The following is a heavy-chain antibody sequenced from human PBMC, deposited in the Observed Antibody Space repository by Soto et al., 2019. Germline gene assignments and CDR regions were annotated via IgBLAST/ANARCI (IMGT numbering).Heavy chain of an antibody. CDR3: ARGQEVGAHFFDS. CDR1: GFTFSKFD. Sequence: WWSLRLSCEASGFTFSKFDMHWVRQPTGKGLEWVSTIGISGDTYYAVSVKGRFTISRDNAKNSLSLQMNSLRAGDTALYFCARGQEVGAHFFDSWGQGTQVTVSS. J-gene: IGHJ4*02. D-gene: IGHD2-15*01. CDR2: IGISGDT. V-gene: IGHV3-13*04.